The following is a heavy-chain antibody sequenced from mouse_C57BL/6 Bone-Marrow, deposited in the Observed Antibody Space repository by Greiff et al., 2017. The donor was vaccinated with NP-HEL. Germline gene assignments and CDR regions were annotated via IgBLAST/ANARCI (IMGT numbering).Heavy chain of an antibody. CDR1: GFNIKDAY. Sequence: EVKVVESGAELVRPGASVKLSCTASGFNIKDAYMHWVKQRPEQGLEWIGWIDPENGDTEYASKFQGKATITADTSSNTAYLQLSSLTSEDTAVYYCTTKGYDGYYRDYWGQGTTLTVSS. D-gene: IGHD2-3*01. CDR2: IDPENGDT. V-gene: IGHV14-4*01. J-gene: IGHJ2*01. CDR3: TTKGYDGYYRDY.